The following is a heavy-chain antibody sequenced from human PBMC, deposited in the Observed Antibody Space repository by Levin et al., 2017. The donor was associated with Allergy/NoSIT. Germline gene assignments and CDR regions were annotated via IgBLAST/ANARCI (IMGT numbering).Heavy chain of an antibody. V-gene: IGHV1-2*02. J-gene: IGHJ4*02. CDR2: INPNSGGT. Sequence: GESLKISCKASGYTFTGYYMHWVRQAPGQGLEWMGWINPNSGGTNYAQKFQGRVTMTRDTSISTAYMELSRLRSDDTAVYYCARAPPYCSGGSCYSDYWGQGTLVTVSS. CDR1: GYTFTGYY. CDR3: ARAPPYCSGGSCYSDY. D-gene: IGHD2-15*01.